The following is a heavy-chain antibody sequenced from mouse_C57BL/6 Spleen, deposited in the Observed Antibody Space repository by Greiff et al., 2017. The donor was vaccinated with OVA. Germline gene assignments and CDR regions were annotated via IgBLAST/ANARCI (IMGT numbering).Heavy chain of an antibody. J-gene: IGHJ4*01. CDR2: INPNYGTT. CDR3: ARVTTVVATEDAMDY. D-gene: IGHD1-1*01. V-gene: IGHV1-39*01. Sequence: VQLKESGPELVKPGASVKISCKASGYSFTDYNMNWVKQSNGKSLEWIGVINPNYGTTSYNQKFKGKATLTVDQSSSTAYMQLNSLTSADSAVYYCARVTTVVATEDAMDYWGQGTSVTVSS. CDR1: GYSFTDYN.